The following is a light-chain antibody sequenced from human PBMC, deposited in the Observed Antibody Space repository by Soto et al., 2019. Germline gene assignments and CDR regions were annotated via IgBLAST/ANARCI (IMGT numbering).Light chain of an antibody. CDR1: SSYVGNYNR. J-gene: IGLJ1*01. CDR2: EVS. V-gene: IGLV2-18*02. Sequence: QSALTQPPSVSGSPGQSVTISCTGTSSYVGNYNRVSWYQQPPGTAPKIMIYEVSNRPSGVPDRFSGSKSGNTASLTISGLQAEDEADYYCSSFTSSSTYVFGTGTKVTVL. CDR3: SSFTSSSTYV.